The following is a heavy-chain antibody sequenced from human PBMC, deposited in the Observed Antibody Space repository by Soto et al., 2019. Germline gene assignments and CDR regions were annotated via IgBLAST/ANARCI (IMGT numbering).Heavy chain of an antibody. CDR2: IYKSGTT. Sequence: SETLSLTCSVSGGSINSDDHYWTWIRQPPGKGLEWIGSIYKSGTTNYNPSLKSRITVSIDTSKNQFSLNLTSVTAADTALYYCARRRRGGYWFAPWGQGTPVTVSS. V-gene: IGHV4-30-4*01. J-gene: IGHJ5*02. CDR1: GGSINSDDHY. CDR3: ARRRRGGYWFAP.